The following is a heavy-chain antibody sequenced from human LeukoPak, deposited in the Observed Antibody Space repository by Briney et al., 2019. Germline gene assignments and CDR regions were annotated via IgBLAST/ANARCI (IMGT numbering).Heavy chain of an antibody. Sequence: SETLSLTCTVSGGSISSYYWSWIRQPPGKGPEWIGYIYYSGSTNYNPSLKSRVTISVDTSKNQFSLKLSSVTAADTAVYYCARYSSSWYPFDYWGQGTLVTVSS. CDR3: ARYSSSWYPFDY. D-gene: IGHD6-13*01. J-gene: IGHJ4*02. CDR1: GGSISSYY. V-gene: IGHV4-59*01. CDR2: IYYSGST.